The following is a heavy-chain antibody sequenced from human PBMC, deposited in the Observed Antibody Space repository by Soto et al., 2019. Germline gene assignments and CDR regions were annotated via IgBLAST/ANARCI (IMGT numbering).Heavy chain of an antibody. D-gene: IGHD3-22*01. CDR3: AKDKEIAMVVVVITSPDY. V-gene: IGHV3-23*01. J-gene: IGHJ4*02. Sequence: GGSLRLSCTASGFTFNNYVMTWVRQAPGKGLEWVSSISASGGSSYYADSVKGRFTISRDNSKNTLYLQMNSLRAEDTAVYYCAKDKEIAMVVVVITSPDYWGQGTQVTVS. CDR2: ISASGGSS. CDR1: GFTFNNYV.